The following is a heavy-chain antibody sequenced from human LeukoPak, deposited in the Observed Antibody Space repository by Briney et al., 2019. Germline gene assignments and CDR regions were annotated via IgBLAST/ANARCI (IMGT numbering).Heavy chain of an antibody. Sequence: ASVKVSCKASGYTFTGYYMHWVRQAPGQGLEWMGWINPNSGGTNYAQKFQGRVTMTRDTSISTAYMELSRLRSDDTAVYYCARGSYYDSSGYRYYYYMDVWGKGTTVTISS. CDR2: INPNSGGT. V-gene: IGHV1-2*02. CDR1: GYTFTGYY. CDR3: ARGSYYDSSGYRYYYYMDV. J-gene: IGHJ6*03. D-gene: IGHD3-22*01.